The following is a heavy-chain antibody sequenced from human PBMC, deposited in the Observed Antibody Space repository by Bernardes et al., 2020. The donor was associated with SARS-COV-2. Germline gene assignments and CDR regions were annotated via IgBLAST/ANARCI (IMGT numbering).Heavy chain of an antibody. Sequence: GGSLRLSCEASGFTFNTYGMSWVRQAPGKGLEWVAGISASGHRTNYADFVKGRFIISRDNSKNTLYLQLDSLRAEDTAAYYCAKDFFGGGSSPSDYWGQGTLVTVSS. V-gene: IGHV3-23*01. CDR1: GFTFNTYG. D-gene: IGHD3-16*01. CDR3: AKDFFGGGSSPSDY. J-gene: IGHJ4*02. CDR2: ISASGHRT.